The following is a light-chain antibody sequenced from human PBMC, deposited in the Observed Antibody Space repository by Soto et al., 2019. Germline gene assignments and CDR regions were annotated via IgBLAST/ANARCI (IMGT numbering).Light chain of an antibody. CDR3: QQANSFPIT. J-gene: IGKJ5*01. V-gene: IGKV1D-12*01. Sequence: DIQMSQSPSSVSGSVGDRVTMTGVASQGISNRLAWYQQKPGKAPKLLIYAASSLQSGVPSRFSGSGSGTDFTLTISSLQPEDFATYYCQQANSFPITFGQGTRLQI. CDR1: QGISNR. CDR2: AAS.